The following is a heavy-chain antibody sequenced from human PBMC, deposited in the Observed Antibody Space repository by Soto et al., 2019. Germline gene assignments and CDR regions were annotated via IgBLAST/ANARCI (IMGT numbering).Heavy chain of an antibody. CDR1: GCTFGSYD. Sequence: GSLRLSKAASGCTFGSYDMHWISQATRKGLEWVSAIGTAGDTYYPGSVKGRFTISRENAKNSLYLQMNSLRAEDTAVYYCARDGGYGPGYYYGMDVWGKGTTVTVSP. J-gene: IGHJ6*04. D-gene: IGHD5-18*01. V-gene: IGHV3-13*01. CDR2: IGTAGDT. CDR3: ARDGGYGPGYYYGMDV.